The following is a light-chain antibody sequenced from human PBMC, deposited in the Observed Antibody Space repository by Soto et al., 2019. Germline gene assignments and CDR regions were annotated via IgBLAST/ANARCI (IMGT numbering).Light chain of an antibody. J-gene: IGKJ1*01. CDR2: GVS. Sequence: EIVLTQSPGTLSLSLGERATLSCRTSQTIGSTSLAWYQQKPGQAPRLLIYGVSRRATGIPDRFSGSGSGTDFTLAIRGLQPEDFAVYYCQHYGSSPRFGQGTKVEIK. CDR3: QHYGSSPR. CDR1: QTIGSTS. V-gene: IGKV3-20*01.